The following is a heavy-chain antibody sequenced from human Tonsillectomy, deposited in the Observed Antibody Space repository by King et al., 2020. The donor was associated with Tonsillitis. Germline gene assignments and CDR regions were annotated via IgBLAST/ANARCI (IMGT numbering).Heavy chain of an antibody. CDR2: IKQEGSEK. D-gene: IGHD1-1*01. J-gene: IGHJ5*02. CDR1: GFTLSSFW. Sequence: VQLVESGGGLVQPGGSLRLSCAASGFTLSSFWMSWVRQAPGKGLEWVANIKQEGSEKYYVDSVKGRFTISRDNAKNSLYLQMNSLRAEDTAVYFCAREGDWNDPSWFDPWGQGTLVTVSS. CDR3: AREGDWNDPSWFDP. V-gene: IGHV3-7*01.